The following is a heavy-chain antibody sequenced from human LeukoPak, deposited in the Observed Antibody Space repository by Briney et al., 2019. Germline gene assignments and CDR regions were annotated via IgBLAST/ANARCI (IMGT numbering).Heavy chain of an antibody. CDR1: RFTFSNYA. CDR2: IGGSVYPT. J-gene: IGHJ4*02. CDR3: AKIKASGSYDHFDY. V-gene: IGHV3-23*01. D-gene: IGHD1-26*01. Sequence: GGSLRLSCVASRFTFSNYAETCVRQAPGKGLEWVSTIGGSVYPTYYADSVKGRFTISRDNSKNTLYLPMSSLRAEDTAVYYCAKIKASGSYDHFDYWGQGTLVTVSS.